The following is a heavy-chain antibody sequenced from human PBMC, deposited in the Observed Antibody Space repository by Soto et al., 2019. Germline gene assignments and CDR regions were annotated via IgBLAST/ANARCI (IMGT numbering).Heavy chain of an antibody. CDR1: GYTFTSYY. CDR3: ARDLRGDYAFDY. CDR2: INPSGGST. V-gene: IGHV1-46*01. Sequence: ASVKVSCKASGYTFTSYYMHWVRQAPGQGLEWMGIINPSGGSTSYAQKFQGRVTMTRDTSTSTVYMGLSSLRSEDTAVYYCARDLRGDYAFDYWGQGTLVTVSS. J-gene: IGHJ4*02. D-gene: IGHD4-17*01.